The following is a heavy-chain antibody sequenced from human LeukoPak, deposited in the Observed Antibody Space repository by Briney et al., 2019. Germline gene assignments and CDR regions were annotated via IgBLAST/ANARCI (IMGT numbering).Heavy chain of an antibody. CDR1: GFTFSSYG. CDR2: IRYDGSNK. D-gene: IGHD3-22*01. Sequence: GGSLRLSCAASGFTFSSYGMHWVRQAPGKGLEWVAFIRYDGSNKYYADSVKGRFTISRDNSKNTLYLQMNSLRAEDTAVYYCAKDLGQYYYDSSGYDYWGQGTLVTVSS. CDR3: AKDLGQYYYDSSGYDY. J-gene: IGHJ4*02. V-gene: IGHV3-30*02.